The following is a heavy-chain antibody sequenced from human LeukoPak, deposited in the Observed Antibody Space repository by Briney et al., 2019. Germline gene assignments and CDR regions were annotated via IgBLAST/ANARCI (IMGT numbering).Heavy chain of an antibody. J-gene: IGHJ4*02. CDR2: ILHDGSNK. Sequence: GGSLRLSCAASRFTFSSYGMHWVRQAPGKGLEWVAVILHDGSNKYYADSVKGRFTVSRDNSKNTLYLQMNSLRAEDTAVYYCARDSSTFSFYFDYWGQGTLVTVSS. V-gene: IGHV3-30*03. CDR3: ARDSSTFSFYFDY. CDR1: RFTFSSYG. D-gene: IGHD6-19*01.